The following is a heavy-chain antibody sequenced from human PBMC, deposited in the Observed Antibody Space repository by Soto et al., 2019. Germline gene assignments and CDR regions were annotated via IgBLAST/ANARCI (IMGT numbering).Heavy chain of an antibody. J-gene: IGHJ6*02. CDR1: GFTFSSYG. CDR2: ISYDGSNK. CDR3: AKVLAAASYYYYYYGMDV. Sequence: GGSLRLSCAASGFTFSSYGMHWVHQAPGKGLEWVAVISYDGSNKYYADSVKGRFTISRDNSENTLYLQMNSLRAEDTAVYYCAKVLAAASYYYYYYGMDVWGQGTTVTVSS. D-gene: IGHD6-13*01. V-gene: IGHV3-30*18.